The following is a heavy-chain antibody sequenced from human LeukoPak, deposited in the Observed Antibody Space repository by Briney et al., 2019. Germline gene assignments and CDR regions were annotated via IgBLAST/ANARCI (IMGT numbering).Heavy chain of an antibody. J-gene: IGHJ4*02. CDR2: IGGSGGDT. CDR1: GFTFTSYT. V-gene: IGHV3-23*01. Sequence: PGGSLRLSCAASGFTFTSYTVSWFRQAPGKGLEWASAIGGSGGDTYYADSVKGRFTISSDNSKNTLYLQMSSLRAEDTALYYCAKIGGGGEFDYWGQGTLVTVSS. CDR3: AKIGGGGEFDY.